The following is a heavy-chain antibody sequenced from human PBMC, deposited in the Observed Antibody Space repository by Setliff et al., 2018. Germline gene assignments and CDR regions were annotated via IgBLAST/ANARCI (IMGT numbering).Heavy chain of an antibody. CDR1: GYTFTSYY. CDR2: INPSGGST. V-gene: IGHV1-46*01. CDR3: ARDLWDMYSSSSGNLDY. D-gene: IGHD6-6*01. J-gene: IGHJ4*02. Sequence: ASVKVSCKASGYTFTSYYMHWVRQAPGQGLEWMGIINPSGGSTSYAQKFQGRVTMTRDTSTSTVYMELSSLRSEGTAVYYCARDLWDMYSSSSGNLDYWGQGTQVTVSS.